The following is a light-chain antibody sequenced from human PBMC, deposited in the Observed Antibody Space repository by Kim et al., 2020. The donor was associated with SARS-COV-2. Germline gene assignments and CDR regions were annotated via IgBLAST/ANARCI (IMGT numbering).Light chain of an antibody. CDR1: QSLLYSSNNKIY. V-gene: IGKV4-1*01. CDR2: WAS. Sequence: RATINCNSSQSLLYSSNNKIYLAWYQPNAGQPPKLLIYWASTRESGVPDRFSGSGSGTDFTLTISSLQAEDVAVYYCQQYYFTPLFGPGTKVDIK. CDR3: QQYYFTPL. J-gene: IGKJ3*01.